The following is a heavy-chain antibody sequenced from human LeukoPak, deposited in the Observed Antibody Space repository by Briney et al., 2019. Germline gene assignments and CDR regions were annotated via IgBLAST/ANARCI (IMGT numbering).Heavy chain of an antibody. D-gene: IGHD3-22*01. CDR2: IYYSGST. J-gene: IGHJ4*02. CDR3: ARLYYYDSSGYYYGRAH. CDR1: GVSISSSSYY. V-gene: IGHV4-39*01. Sequence: SETLSLTCTVSGVSISSSSYYWGWMRQPPGKGLEWIGSIYYSGSTYYNPSLKSRVTITVDTSKNQFSLKLSSVTAADTAVYYCARLYYYDSSGYYYGRAHWGQGTLVTVSS.